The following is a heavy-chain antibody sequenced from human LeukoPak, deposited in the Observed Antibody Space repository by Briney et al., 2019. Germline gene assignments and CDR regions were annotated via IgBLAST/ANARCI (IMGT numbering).Heavy chain of an antibody. Sequence: SETLSLTCTVSGGSISSYYWSWIRQPPGKGLEWIGYIYYSGSTNYNPSLKSRVTISVDTSKNQFSLKLSSVTAADTAVYYCAREDRLWFGEFFWGQGTLVTVSS. D-gene: IGHD3-10*01. V-gene: IGHV4-59*01. J-gene: IGHJ4*02. CDR1: GGSISSYY. CDR3: AREDRLWFGEFF. CDR2: IYYSGST.